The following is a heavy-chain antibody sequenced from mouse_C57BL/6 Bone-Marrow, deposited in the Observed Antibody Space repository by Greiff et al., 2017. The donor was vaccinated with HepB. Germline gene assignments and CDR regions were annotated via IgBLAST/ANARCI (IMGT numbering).Heavy chain of an antibody. V-gene: IGHV1-55*01. CDR1: SYTFTSYW. CDR2: IYPGSGST. CDR3: AREGRGSGYGFAY. J-gene: IGHJ3*01. D-gene: IGHD3-2*02. Sequence: QVQLQQPGAELVKPGASVKMSCKASSYTFTSYWITWVKQRPGQGLEWIGDIYPGSGSTNYNEKFKSKATLTVDTSSSTAYMQLSSLTSEDSAVYYCAREGRGSGYGFAYWGQGTLVTVSA.